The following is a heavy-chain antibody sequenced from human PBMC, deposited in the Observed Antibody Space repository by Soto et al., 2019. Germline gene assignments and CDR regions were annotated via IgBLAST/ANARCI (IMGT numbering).Heavy chain of an antibody. D-gene: IGHD6-13*01. CDR3: VRRHVSATGIDWFDP. J-gene: IGHJ5*02. Sequence: ASVKVSCKASGYTFTSYGIHWVRQAPGQRLEWMGWINAANGDTKYSPKFQGRVTITRDTSASTAYIELSSLRSEDTAVYYCVRRHVSATGIDWFDPWGQGTLVTVSS. CDR1: GYTFTSYG. CDR2: INAANGDT. V-gene: IGHV1-3*01.